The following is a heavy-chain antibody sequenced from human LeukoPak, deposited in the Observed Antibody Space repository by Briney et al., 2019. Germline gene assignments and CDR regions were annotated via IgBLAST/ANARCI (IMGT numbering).Heavy chain of an antibody. V-gene: IGHV3-30*18. D-gene: IGHD2-2*01. J-gene: IGHJ5*02. Sequence: GGSLRLSCAASGFTSSSYGMHWVRQAPGKGLEWVAAISYDGSNKYYADSVKGRFTISRDDSKNTLYLQMNSLRAEDTAVYYCAKEGSGYCSSTSCYGDWFDPWGQGTLVTVSS. CDR2: ISYDGSNK. CDR3: AKEGSGYCSSTSCYGDWFDP. CDR1: GFTSSSYG.